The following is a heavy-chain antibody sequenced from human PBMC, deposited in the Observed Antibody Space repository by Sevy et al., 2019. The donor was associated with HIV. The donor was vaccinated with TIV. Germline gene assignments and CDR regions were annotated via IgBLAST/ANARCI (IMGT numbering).Heavy chain of an antibody. Sequence: GGSLRLSCVASGFTNFRSYTMHWVRQAPGKGLEWVSVISYDGSKKYYADSVKGRFTISRDDSKKTLYLQMNSLRPEDTALYYCSRDYLIMINLGGSNDIWGQGTMVTVSS. J-gene: IGHJ3*02. CDR3: SRDYLIMINLGGSNDI. CDR2: ISYDGSKK. CDR1: GFTNFRSYT. D-gene: IGHD3-16*01. V-gene: IGHV3-30-3*01.